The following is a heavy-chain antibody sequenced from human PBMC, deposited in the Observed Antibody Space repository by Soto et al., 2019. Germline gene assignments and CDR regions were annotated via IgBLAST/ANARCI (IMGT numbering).Heavy chain of an antibody. V-gene: IGHV1-24*01. CDR1: GFTHTELS. CDR3: ATLLTRLAFDY. D-gene: IGHD2-15*01. J-gene: IGHJ4*02. CDR2: FDPEDGET. Sequence: TSAEPSCEVSGFTHTELSMHWVRQAPGKGLEWMGGFDPEDGETIYAQKFQGRVTMTEDTSTDTAYMELSSLRSEDTAVYYCATLLTRLAFDYWGQGTLVTVSS.